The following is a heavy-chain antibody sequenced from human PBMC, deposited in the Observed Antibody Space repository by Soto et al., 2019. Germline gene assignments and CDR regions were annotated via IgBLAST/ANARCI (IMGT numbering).Heavy chain of an antibody. J-gene: IGHJ5*02. D-gene: IGHD1-7*01. CDR1: GFPFTDYY. CDR2: ISKSGSGSAT. CDR3: AMRRGGYAWNSQSLDL. Sequence: QVQLVESGGGLVKPGGSLRLSCAGSGFPFTDYYMNWIRQAPGKGLEWVSYISKSGSGSATLYADSVKGRFTISRDNAKNSVYLQMNSLRPEDTAVYYCAMRRGGYAWNSQSLDLWGQGILVTVSS. V-gene: IGHV3-11*01.